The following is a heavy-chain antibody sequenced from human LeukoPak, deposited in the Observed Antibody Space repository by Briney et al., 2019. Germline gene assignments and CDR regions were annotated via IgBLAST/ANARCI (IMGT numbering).Heavy chain of an antibody. V-gene: IGHV1-69*05. D-gene: IGHD3-10*01. J-gene: IGHJ4*02. Sequence: SAMVSCKASGGTFSSYAISWVLPAPRQGLEWMGRIIPIFGTANYAQKFQGRVTITTDESTSTAYMELSSLRSEDTAVYYCASQSYLVDYWGQGTLVTVSS. CDR1: GGTFSSYA. CDR3: ASQSYLVDY. CDR2: IIPIFGTA.